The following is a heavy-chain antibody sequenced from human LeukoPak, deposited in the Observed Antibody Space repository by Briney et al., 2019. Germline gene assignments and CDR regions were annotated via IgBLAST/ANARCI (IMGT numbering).Heavy chain of an antibody. CDR3: ATAAGIAAPGTKGLDY. Sequence: GGSLRLSCAASGFTFTNACMSWVRQAPGKGLEWISRIKSQTDGGTNAYSAPGKGRFTIATEDSKNTLYLQMNSLKTEDTAVYYCATAAGIAAPGTKGLDYWGQGTLVTVSS. D-gene: IGHD6-13*01. CDR2: IKSQTDGGTN. V-gene: IGHV3-15*01. J-gene: IGHJ4*02. CDR1: GFTFTNAC.